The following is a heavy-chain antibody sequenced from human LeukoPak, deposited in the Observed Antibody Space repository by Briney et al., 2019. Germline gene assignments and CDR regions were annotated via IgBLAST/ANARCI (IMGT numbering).Heavy chain of an antibody. Sequence: SETLSLTCAVYGGSFSGYYWSWIRQPPGKGLEWIGEINHSGSTNYNPSLKSRVTISVDTSKNQFSLKLSSVTAADTAVYYCARVGPFGTWGYWGQGTLVTVSS. CDR2: INHSGST. CDR3: ARVGPFGTWGY. CDR1: GGSFSGYY. V-gene: IGHV4-34*01. D-gene: IGHD3-10*01. J-gene: IGHJ4*02.